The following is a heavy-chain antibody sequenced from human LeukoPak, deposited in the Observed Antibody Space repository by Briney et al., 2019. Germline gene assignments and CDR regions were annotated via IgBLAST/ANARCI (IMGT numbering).Heavy chain of an antibody. D-gene: IGHD2-2*01. CDR2: ISSSGSTI. CDR1: GFTFSSYE. CDR3: AREMVVPAATTYYYCGMDV. J-gene: IGHJ6*02. Sequence: GGSLRLSCAASGFTFSSYEMNWVRQAPGKGLEWVPYISSSGSTIYYADSVKGRFTISRDNAKNSLYLQMNSLRAEDTAVYYCAREMVVPAATTYYYCGMDVWGQGTTVTVSS. V-gene: IGHV3-48*03.